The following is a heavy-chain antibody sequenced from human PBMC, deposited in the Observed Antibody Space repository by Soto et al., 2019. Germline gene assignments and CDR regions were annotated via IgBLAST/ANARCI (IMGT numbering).Heavy chain of an antibody. D-gene: IGHD2-15*01. CDR1: GFSLNNYG. CDR3: ATGGFCSGGSCPGYFFHYYGMNV. Sequence: QVQLVESGGGVVQPGTSLRLSCAASGFSLNNYGMNWVRQAPGKGLEWVAVISNNGSNSYYADSVRGRFTISRDNSKNTLHLQLNSLRPADTAVYYCATGGFCSGGSCPGYFFHYYGMNVWGQGTTVTVSS. J-gene: IGHJ6*02. V-gene: IGHV3-30*03. CDR2: ISNNGSNS.